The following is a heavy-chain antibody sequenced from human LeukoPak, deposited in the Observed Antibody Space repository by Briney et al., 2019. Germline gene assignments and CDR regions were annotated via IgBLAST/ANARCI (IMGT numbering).Heavy chain of an antibody. CDR3: VRLGAAFHV. J-gene: IGHJ3*01. V-gene: IGHV3-48*01. D-gene: IGHD3-16*01. CDR2: ISSSTMTI. CDR1: GFTFSSDS. Sequence: GGSLRLSCAASGFTFSSDSMNGVRQARGKGREWIAYISSSTMTIYYADSVKGRFTISRHNANNSLYMEMTSLRAEDTAVYYCVRLGAAFHVWGQGTMVPVSS.